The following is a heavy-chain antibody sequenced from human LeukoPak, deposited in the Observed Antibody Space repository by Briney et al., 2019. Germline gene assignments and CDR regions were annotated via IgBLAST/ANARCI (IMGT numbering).Heavy chain of an antibody. Sequence: SETLSLTCTVSGGSISSSSYYWGWIRQPPGKGLEWIGSIYYSGSTYYNPSLKSRVTISVDTSKNQFSLKLSSVTAADTAVYYCARNLATYSGSYRTFDYWGQGTLVTVSS. CDR1: GGSISSSSYY. V-gene: IGHV4-39*01. CDR2: IYYSGST. CDR3: ARNLATYSGSYRTFDY. D-gene: IGHD1-26*01. J-gene: IGHJ4*02.